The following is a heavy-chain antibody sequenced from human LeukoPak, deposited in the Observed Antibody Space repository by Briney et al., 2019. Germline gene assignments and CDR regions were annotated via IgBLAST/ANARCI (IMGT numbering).Heavy chain of an antibody. CDR1: GDSISTISYY. CDR3: ARPKDGYYSYMDV. Sequence: SETLSLTCSVSGDSISTISYYWGWLRQPPGKGREWIGTIYYSGSTYYNPCLTSRVTITVDTSKNQYSLKLSPVTAADTAVYYCARPKDGYYSYMDVWGKGTTVTISS. J-gene: IGHJ6*03. V-gene: IGHV4-39*01. CDR2: IYYSGST.